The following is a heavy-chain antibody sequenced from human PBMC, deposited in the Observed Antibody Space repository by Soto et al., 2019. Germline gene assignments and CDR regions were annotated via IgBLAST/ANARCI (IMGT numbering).Heavy chain of an antibody. CDR2: IWYDGSNK. V-gene: IGHV3-33*01. J-gene: IGHJ6*02. CDR3: ARDGRVYEYSTNYYYYYYGMDV. CDR1: GFTFSSYG. Sequence: GGSLRLSCAASGFTFSSYGMHWVRQAPGKGLEWVAVIWYDGSNKYYADSVKGRFTISRDNSKNTLYLQMNSLRAEDTAVYYCARDGRVYEYSTNYYYYYYGMDVWGQGTTVTVSS. D-gene: IGHD6-6*01.